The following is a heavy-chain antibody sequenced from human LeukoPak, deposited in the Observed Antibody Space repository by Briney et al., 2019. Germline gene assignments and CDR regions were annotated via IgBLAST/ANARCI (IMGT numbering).Heavy chain of an antibody. CDR2: IYHSGST. J-gene: IGHJ4*02. V-gene: IGHV4-4*02. CDR1: GGSISSSNW. Sequence: KSSGTLSLTCAVSGGSISSSNWWSWVRQPPGKGLEWIGEIYHSGSTNYNPSLKSRVTISVDKSKNQFSPKLSSVTAADTAVYYCARVSGSGSYPLDYWGQGTLVTVSS. CDR3: ARVSGSGSYPLDY. D-gene: IGHD3-10*01.